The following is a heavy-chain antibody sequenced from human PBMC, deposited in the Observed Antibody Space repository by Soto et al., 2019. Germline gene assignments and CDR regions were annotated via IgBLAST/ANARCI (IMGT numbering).Heavy chain of an antibody. D-gene: IGHD2-2*01. J-gene: IGHJ3*01. Sequence: QVHLIQSGAEVKKPGSSVKVSCKAAGGTFNTYTLFWVRQAPGHGLEWMGRIIPMLTVTNSAQKFQGRLTLTADKSTGTSFMELTSLRSDDTAVYYCSIGSRSAATFDVWGQGTRVTVSS. V-gene: IGHV1-69*02. CDR1: GGTFNTYT. CDR2: IIPMLTVT. CDR3: SIGSRSAATFDV.